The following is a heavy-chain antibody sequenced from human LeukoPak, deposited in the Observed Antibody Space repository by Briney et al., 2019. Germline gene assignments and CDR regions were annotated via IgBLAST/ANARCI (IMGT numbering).Heavy chain of an antibody. CDR1: GFTFSSYW. V-gene: IGHV3-74*01. CDR2: INSDGSST. D-gene: IGHD4-17*01. CDR3: ANSYGDFGPWYFDY. Sequence: GGSLRLSCAASGFTFSSYWMHWVRQAPGKGLVWVSRINSDGSSTSYADSVKSGFTLSRDNAKNTLYLQMNSLRAEDTAVYYCANSYGDFGPWYFDYWGQGTLVTVSS. J-gene: IGHJ4*02.